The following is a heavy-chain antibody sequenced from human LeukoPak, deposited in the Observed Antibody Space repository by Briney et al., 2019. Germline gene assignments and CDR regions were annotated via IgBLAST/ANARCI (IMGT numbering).Heavy chain of an antibody. V-gene: IGHV1-46*01. Sequence: ASVKVSCKASGYTFTSYYMHWVRQAPGQGLEWMGIINPSGGSTSYAQKFQGRVTMTRDTSTSTVYMELSSLGSEDTAVYYCARVLSAWFGDQTPFYYYYYGMDVWGQGTTVTVSS. J-gene: IGHJ6*02. D-gene: IGHD3-10*01. CDR3: ARVLSAWFGDQTPFYYYYYGMDV. CDR1: GYTFTSYY. CDR2: INPSGGST.